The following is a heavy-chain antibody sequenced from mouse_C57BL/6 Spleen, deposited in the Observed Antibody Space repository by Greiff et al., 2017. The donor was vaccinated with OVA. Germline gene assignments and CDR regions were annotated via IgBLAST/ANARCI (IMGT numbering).Heavy chain of an antibody. Sequence: QVQLQQPGAELVRPGSSVKLSCKASGYTFTSYWMHWVKQRPIQGLEWIGNIDPSDSETHYNQKFKDKATLTVDKSSSTAYMQLSSLTSEDSAVYYCARWGDNWGAMDYWGQGTSVTVSS. CDR3: ARWGDNWGAMDY. V-gene: IGHV1-52*01. J-gene: IGHJ4*01. CDR2: IDPSDSET. D-gene: IGHD4-1*01. CDR1: GYTFTSYW.